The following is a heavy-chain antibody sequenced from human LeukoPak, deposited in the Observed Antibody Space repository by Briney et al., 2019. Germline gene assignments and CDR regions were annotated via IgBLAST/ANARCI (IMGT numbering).Heavy chain of an antibody. CDR1: GYTFTSYG. J-gene: IGHJ4*02. Sequence: ASVKVSCKASGYTFTSYGISWVRQAPGQGLEWMGWISAYNGNTNYAQKLQGRVTMTTDTSTSTAYMELRSLRSDDTAAYYCARDCSSTSCYLASDYWGQGTLVTVSS. D-gene: IGHD2-2*01. V-gene: IGHV1-18*01. CDR2: ISAYNGNT. CDR3: ARDCSSTSCYLASDY.